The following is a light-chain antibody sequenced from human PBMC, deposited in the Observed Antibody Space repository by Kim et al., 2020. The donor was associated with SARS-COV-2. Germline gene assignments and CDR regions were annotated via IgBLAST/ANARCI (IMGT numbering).Light chain of an antibody. J-gene: IGLJ1*01. CDR2: GNN. CDR3: QSYDSSLSAYV. V-gene: IGLV1-40*01. Sequence: QRVTISATGSSSNIGEGYDVHWYQQLPGAAPKLLIYGNNKRPSGVPDRLSASKSGTSASLAITGLQAEDEADYYCQSYDSSLSAYVFGTGTKVTVL. CDR1: SSNIGEGYD.